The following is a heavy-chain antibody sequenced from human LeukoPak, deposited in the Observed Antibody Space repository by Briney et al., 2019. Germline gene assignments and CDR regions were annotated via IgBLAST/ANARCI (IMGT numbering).Heavy chain of an antibody. V-gene: IGHV4-34*01. CDR2: INHSGST. Sequence: SETLSLTCAVYGGSFSGYYWSWIRQPPGKGLEWIGEINHSGSTNYNPSLKSRVTISVDTSKNQFSLKLSSVTAADTAVYYCARGPHTGVNYFDSSGYYYWGQGTLVTVSS. CDR1: GGSFSGYY. J-gene: IGHJ4*02. D-gene: IGHD3-22*01. CDR3: ARGPHTGVNYFDSSGYYY.